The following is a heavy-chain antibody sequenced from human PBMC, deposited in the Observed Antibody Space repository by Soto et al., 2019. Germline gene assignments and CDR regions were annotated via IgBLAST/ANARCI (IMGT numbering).Heavy chain of an antibody. CDR1: GFTFSSYS. CDR2: ISSTSNKI. CDR3: AREAYDDVWGDLRLEDVFDI. D-gene: IGHD3-16*01. V-gene: IGHV3-21*02. J-gene: IGHJ3*02. Sequence: EVQLVESGGGLVKPGGSLRLSCAATGFTFSSYSLNWIRQAPGKGLEWVSSISSTSNKIFYSDSVRGRFTISRDNAKDSVDLQMNSLRAEDTAMYYCAREAYDDVWGDLRLEDVFDIWGQGTMVSVS.